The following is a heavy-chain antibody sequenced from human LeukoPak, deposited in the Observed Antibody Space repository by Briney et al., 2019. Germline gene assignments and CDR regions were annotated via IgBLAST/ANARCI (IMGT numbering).Heavy chain of an antibody. CDR1: GFTFSSYW. CDR3: ARARTFGRLWFGSPLSDFDY. CDR2: IKQDGSEK. Sequence: GGSLRLSCAASGFTFSSYWMSWVRQAPGKGLEWVANIKQDGSEKYYVDSVKGRFTISRDNAKNSLYLQMNSLRAEDTAVYHCARARTFGRLWFGSPLSDFDYWGQGTLVTVSS. J-gene: IGHJ4*02. V-gene: IGHV3-7*01. D-gene: IGHD3-10*01.